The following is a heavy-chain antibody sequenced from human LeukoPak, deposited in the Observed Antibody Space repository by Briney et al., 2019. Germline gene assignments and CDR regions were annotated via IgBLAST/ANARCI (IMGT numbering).Heavy chain of an antibody. V-gene: IGHV3-23*01. CDR2: ISGSGGST. D-gene: IGHD3-9*01. CDR1: GLTFSSYA. CDR3: AKDVNYYDILTGYSEVYYFDY. J-gene: IGHJ4*02. Sequence: GGSLRLSCAASGLTFSSYAMSWVRQAPGKGLEWVSAISGSGGSTYYADFVKGRFTISRDNSKNTLYLQMNSLRAEDTAVYYCAKDVNYYDILTGYSEVYYFDYWGQGTLVTVSS.